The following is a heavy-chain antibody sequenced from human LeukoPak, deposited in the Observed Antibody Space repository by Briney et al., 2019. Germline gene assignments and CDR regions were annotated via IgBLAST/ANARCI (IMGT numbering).Heavy chain of an antibody. CDR1: GGSISSGDYY. V-gene: IGHV4-30-4*01. Sequence: PSQTLSLTCTVSGGSISSGDYYWSWIRQPPGKGLEWIGYIYYSGSTYYNPSLKSRVTISVDTSKNKFSLKLSSVTAADTAVYYCARAPPYYDSSGYYFDYWAREPWSPSPQ. D-gene: IGHD3-22*01. CDR2: IYYSGST. CDR3: ARAPPYYDSSGYYFDY. J-gene: IGHJ4*02.